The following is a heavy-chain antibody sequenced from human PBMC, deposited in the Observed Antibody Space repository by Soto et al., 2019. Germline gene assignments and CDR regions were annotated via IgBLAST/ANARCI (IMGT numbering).Heavy chain of an antibody. CDR3: ARKRAYQSSGDNNLDI. J-gene: IGHJ3*02. D-gene: IGHD3-9*01. V-gene: IGHV4-4*07. CDR2: IYSSGLT. CDR1: GGSISGYY. Sequence: QVQLQESGQGLVKPSETLYITCSISGGSISGYYWSWIRQSPGKGLEWIGRIYSSGLTNYIPSLKSRVTLAVDTPQNQVSLKLVAVTATDTATYYCARKRAYQSSGDNNLDIWGQGTMVIVSS.